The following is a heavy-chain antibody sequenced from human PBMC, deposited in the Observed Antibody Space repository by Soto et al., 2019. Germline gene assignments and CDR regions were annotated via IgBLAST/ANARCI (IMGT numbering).Heavy chain of an antibody. J-gene: IGHJ4*02. CDR2: ISGSGGST. Sequence: EVQLLESGGGLVQPGGSLRLSCAASGFTFSSYAMSWVRQAPGKGLEWVSAISGSGGSTYYAASVKGRFTISRDNSKHTLYLQMNSLRAEDTAVDYCAKHSMTTVTLLAYWGQGTLVTVSS. D-gene: IGHD4-17*01. CDR1: GFTFSSYA. V-gene: IGHV3-23*01. CDR3: AKHSMTTVTLLAY.